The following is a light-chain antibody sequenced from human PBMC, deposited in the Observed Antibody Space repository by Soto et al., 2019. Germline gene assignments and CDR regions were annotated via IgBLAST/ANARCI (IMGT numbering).Light chain of an antibody. V-gene: IGLV2-8*01. CDR1: ASDIGRYNY. Sequence: QSVPTQPPSASGSPGQSVTISCIGTASDIGRYNYVSWYQHHPGKAPKLIIYEVTKRPPGVPDRFSGSKSGNTASLTVSGLQADDEADYYCNSYVGSNNYVFGTGTKVTVL. CDR3: NSYVGSNNYV. J-gene: IGLJ1*01. CDR2: EVT.